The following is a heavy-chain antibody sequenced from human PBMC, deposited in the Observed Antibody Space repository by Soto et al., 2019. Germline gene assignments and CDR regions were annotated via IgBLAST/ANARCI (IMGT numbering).Heavy chain of an antibody. V-gene: IGHV3-21*01. D-gene: IGHD6-13*01. J-gene: IGHJ5*02. CDR2: ISSNSAYI. CDR3: TRDASRDSSARGWFDP. CDR1: GFTFRSFT. Sequence: GWSLRLSCAASGFTFRSFTMNWVRQAPGKGLEWVSTISSNSAYIYYTDALRGRFTISRDNAKNSLHLQMNRLRAEDTAVYYCTRDASRDSSARGWFDPWGPGTLV.